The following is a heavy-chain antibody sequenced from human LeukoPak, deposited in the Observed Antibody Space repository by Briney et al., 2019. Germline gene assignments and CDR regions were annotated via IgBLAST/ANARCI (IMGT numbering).Heavy chain of an antibody. J-gene: IGHJ5*02. CDR2: IIPIFGTA. D-gene: IGHD6-6*01. CDR1: GGTFISYA. CDR3: ARGYSSSSSWFDP. V-gene: IGHV1-69*13. Sequence: GASVKVSCKASGGTFISYAISWVRQAPGQGLEWMGGIIPIFGTANYAQKFQGRVTITADESTSTAYMELSSLRSEDTAVYYCARGYSSSSSWFDPWGQGTLVTVSS.